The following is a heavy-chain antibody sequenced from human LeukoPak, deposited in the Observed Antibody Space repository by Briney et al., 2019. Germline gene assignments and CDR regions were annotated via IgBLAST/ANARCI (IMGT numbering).Heavy chain of an antibody. CDR2: ISGSGGST. V-gene: IGHV3-23*01. D-gene: IGHD2-2*01. CDR3: AKGDIVVVPAATWYFDL. J-gene: IGHJ2*01. Sequence: GGSLRLSCAASGFTFSSYAMSWVRQAPGKGLEWVSAISGSGGSTYYADSVKGRFTISRDNSKNTLYLQMNSLRAEDTAVYYCAKGDIVVVPAATWYFDLWGRGTLVTVSS. CDR1: GFTFSSYA.